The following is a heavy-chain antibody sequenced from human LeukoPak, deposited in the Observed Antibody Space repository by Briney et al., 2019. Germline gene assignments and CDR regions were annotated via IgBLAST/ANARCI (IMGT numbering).Heavy chain of an antibody. J-gene: IGHJ4*02. CDR3: AKGSSGDNYFFDF. V-gene: IGHV3-23*01. CDR2: ISGSGGDT. CDR1: GFTFSIYA. Sequence: GGSLGLSCAASGFTFSIYAMSWVRQAPGKGLEWVSAISGSGGDTYYADSVRGRFTISRDNPKNTLYLQMNRLRAEDTAVYYCAKGSSGDNYFFDFWGQGTLVTVSS. D-gene: IGHD3-22*01.